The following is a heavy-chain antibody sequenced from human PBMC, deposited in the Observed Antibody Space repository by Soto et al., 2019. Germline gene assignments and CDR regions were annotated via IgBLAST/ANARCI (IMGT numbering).Heavy chain of an antibody. Sequence: ASVKVSCKASGYTFTGYYMHWVRQAPGQGLEWMGWINPNSGGTNYAQKFQGWVTMTRDTSISTAYMELSSLRSEGTAVYYCARFMVRGIIGPCGQGTVVTVSS. V-gene: IGHV1-2*04. CDR1: GYTFTGYY. CDR3: ARFMVRGIIGP. J-gene: IGHJ5*02. CDR2: INPNSGGT. D-gene: IGHD3-10*01.